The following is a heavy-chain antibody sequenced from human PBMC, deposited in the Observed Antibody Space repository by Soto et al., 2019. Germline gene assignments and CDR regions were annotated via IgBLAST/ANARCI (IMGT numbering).Heavy chain of an antibody. CDR3: AITNRDKWPTRIGYYYYGMDV. D-gene: IGHD2-15*01. CDR1: GYSFTSYW. V-gene: IGHV5-51*01. Sequence: GESLKISCKGSGYSFTSYWIGWVRHMPGKGLEWMGIIYPGDSDTRYSPSFQGQVSIPADKSISTAYLQWSSLKTSDTAMYYCAITNRDKWPTRIGYYYYGMDVWGQGTTVTVSS. CDR2: IYPGDSDT. J-gene: IGHJ6*02.